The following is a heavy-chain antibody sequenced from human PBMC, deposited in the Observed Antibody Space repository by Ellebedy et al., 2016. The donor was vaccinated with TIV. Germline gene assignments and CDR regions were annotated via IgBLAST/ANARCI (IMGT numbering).Heavy chain of an antibody. V-gene: IGHV1-24*01. D-gene: IGHD6-25*01. CDR3: ATCPGNRATAVTPFDI. CDR2: FDPEAGGT. Sequence: AASVKVSCKISGYTLTELTMHWVRQAPGEGLEWMGGFDPEAGGTIFAQKFQGRVTMTEDTSRDTAYMELSSLRSEDTAVYYCATCPGNRATAVTPFDIWGQGTLVTVSS. CDR1: GYTLTELT. J-gene: IGHJ4*02.